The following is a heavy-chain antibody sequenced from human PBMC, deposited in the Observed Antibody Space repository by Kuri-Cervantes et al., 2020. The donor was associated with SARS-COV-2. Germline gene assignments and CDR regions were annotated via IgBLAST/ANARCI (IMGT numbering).Heavy chain of an antibody. V-gene: IGHV3-53*01. Sequence: GGSLRLSCAASGFTVSSNYMSWVRQAPGEGLEWVSVIYSGGSTYYADSVKGRFTISRGNSKNTLYLQMNSLRAEDTAVYYCAIAAAEFFDYWGQGTLVTVSS. CDR3: AIAAAEFFDY. CDR1: GFTVSSNY. J-gene: IGHJ4*02. CDR2: IYSGGST. D-gene: IGHD6-13*01.